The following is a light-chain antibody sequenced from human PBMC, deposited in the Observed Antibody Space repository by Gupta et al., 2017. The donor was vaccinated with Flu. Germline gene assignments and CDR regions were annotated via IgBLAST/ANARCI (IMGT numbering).Light chain of an antibody. CDR3: QQYGRSPLWT. CDR1: EAISSRY. CDR2: GSS. J-gene: IGKJ1*01. V-gene: IGKV3-20*01. Sequence: VLTQIPDALSLSPGQSATLSCRASEAISSRYFAWYHQKSGQPPRLLIFGSSRRATGISDRFSGSGSGTHFTLIIKKVEPGDSGVYFCQQYGRSPLWTFGHGA.